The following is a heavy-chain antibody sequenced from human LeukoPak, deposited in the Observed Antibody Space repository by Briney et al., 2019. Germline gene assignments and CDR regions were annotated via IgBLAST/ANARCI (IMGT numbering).Heavy chain of an antibody. CDR3: ARAGSGYTSPSDY. CDR2: ISSSGSTI. D-gene: IGHD6-13*01. J-gene: IGHJ4*02. CDR1: GFTFSSYG. Sequence: GGSLRLSCAASGFTFSSYGMNWVRQAPGKGLEWVSYISSSGSTIYYADSVKGRFTISRDNAKHSVYLQMNRLRAEDTAVYYCARAGSGYTSPSDYWGQGTLVTVSS. V-gene: IGHV3-48*03.